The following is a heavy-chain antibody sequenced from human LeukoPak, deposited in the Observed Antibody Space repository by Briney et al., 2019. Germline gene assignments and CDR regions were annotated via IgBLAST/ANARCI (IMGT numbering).Heavy chain of an antibody. J-gene: IGHJ5*02. CDR2: ISGSGGST. CDR1: GFTFSSYA. CDR3: AKGEYSSSPWFDP. V-gene: IGHV3-23*01. Sequence: GGSLRLSCAASGFTFSSYAMSWVRQAPGKGLAWVSTISGSGGSTYYADSVKGRFTISRDNSKNTLYLQLNSLRAEDTAVYYCAKGEYSSSPWFDPWGQETLVTVSS. D-gene: IGHD6-6*01.